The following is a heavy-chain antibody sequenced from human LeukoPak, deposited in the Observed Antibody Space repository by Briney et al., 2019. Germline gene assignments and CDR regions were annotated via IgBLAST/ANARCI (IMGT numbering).Heavy chain of an antibody. Sequence: GGSLRLSCAASGFTFSDYYMSWIRQAPGKGLEWVSYISSSGSTIYYADSVKGRFTISRDNAKNSLYLQMNSLRAEDTAVYYCARVGGYDFWSGSPRGYYYYYMDVWGKGTTVTVSS. J-gene: IGHJ6*03. CDR1: GFTFSDYY. D-gene: IGHD3-3*01. CDR2: ISSSGSTI. CDR3: ARVGGYDFWSGSPRGYYYYYMDV. V-gene: IGHV3-11*01.